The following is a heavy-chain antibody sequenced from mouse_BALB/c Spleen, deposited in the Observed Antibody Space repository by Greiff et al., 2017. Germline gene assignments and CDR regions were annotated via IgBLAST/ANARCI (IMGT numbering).Heavy chain of an antibody. CDR3: ARGQGIYYYGSGDY. J-gene: IGHJ2*01. CDR2: ISSGGST. D-gene: IGHD1-1*01. CDR1: GFTFSSYA. V-gene: IGHV5-6-5*01. Sequence: EVMLVESGGGLVKPGGSLKLSCAASGFTFSSYAMSWVRQTPEKRLEWVASISSGGSTYYPDSVKGRFTISRDNARNILYLQMSSLRSEDTAMYYCARGQGIYYYGSGDYWGQGTTLTVSS.